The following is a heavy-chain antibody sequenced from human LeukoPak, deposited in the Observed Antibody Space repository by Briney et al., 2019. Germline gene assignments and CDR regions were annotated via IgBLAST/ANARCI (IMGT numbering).Heavy chain of an antibody. J-gene: IGHJ5*02. D-gene: IGHD6-13*01. Sequence: GGSLRLSCAASGFTFSSFWMNWVRQAPGKGLEWVANIKQDGSQNNYVDSVKGRFTISRDNAENSLYLQMNSLRAEDAALYYCARGDAAASPWGRGTLVTVSS. CDR3: ARGDAAASP. CDR2: IKQDGSQN. V-gene: IGHV3-7*01. CDR1: GFTFSSFW.